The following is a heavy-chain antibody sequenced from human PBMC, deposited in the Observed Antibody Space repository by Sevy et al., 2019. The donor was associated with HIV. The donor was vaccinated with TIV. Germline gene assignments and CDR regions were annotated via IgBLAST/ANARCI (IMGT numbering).Heavy chain of an antibody. CDR3: VRDERAIESHFDD. J-gene: IGHJ4*02. Sequence: GGSLRLSCEASGFTLSSYTMNWVRQSPEKGLEWVATFDRTDITHYADSVKGRFIISRDTAKNSLFLQMNSLRDDDTAMYFCVRDERAIESHFDDWGRGTLVTVSS. V-gene: IGHV3-48*02. CDR1: GFTLSSYT. CDR2: FDRTDIT.